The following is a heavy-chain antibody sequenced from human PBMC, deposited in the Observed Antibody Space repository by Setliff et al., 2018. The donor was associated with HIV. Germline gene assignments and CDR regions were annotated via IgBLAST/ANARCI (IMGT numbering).Heavy chain of an antibody. Sequence: PGGSLRLSCAASGFTFSSYGMHWVRQAPGKGLEWVSYISGGGGTTYYADSVKGRFTMSRDNSKNTVYLQMNSLRVEDTATYYCTRSFVVMVAPDASDIWGQGTMVTVSS. D-gene: IGHD2-8*01. CDR2: ISGGGGTT. V-gene: IGHV3-NL1*01. CDR1: GFTFSSYG. J-gene: IGHJ3*02. CDR3: TRSFVVMVAPDASDI.